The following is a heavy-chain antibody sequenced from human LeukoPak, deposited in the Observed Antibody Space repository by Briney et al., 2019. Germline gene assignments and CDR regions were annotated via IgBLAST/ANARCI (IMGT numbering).Heavy chain of an antibody. CDR3: ARDTVVTVPTYYFDY. CDR1: GYTFTGYY. Sequence: GASVKVSCKASGYTFTGYYMYWVRQAPGQGLEWMGWINPNSGGTNYAQKFQGRVTMTRDTSISTAYMELSRLRSDDTAVYYCARDTVVTVPTYYFDYWGQGTLVTVSS. CDR2: INPNSGGT. V-gene: IGHV1-2*02. D-gene: IGHD2-15*01. J-gene: IGHJ4*02.